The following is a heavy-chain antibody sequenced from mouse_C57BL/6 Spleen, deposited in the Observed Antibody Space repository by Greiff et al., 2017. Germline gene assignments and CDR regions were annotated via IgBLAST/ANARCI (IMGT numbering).Heavy chain of an antibody. Sequence: QVQLQQSGAELVRPGTSVKVSCKASGYAFTNYLIEWVKQRPGQGLEWIGVINPGSGGTNYNEKFKGKTTLTADKSSSTAYMQLSSLTSEDSAVYFGARFDGYVYWYFDVWGTGTTVTVSS. J-gene: IGHJ1*03. CDR1: GYAFTNYL. D-gene: IGHD2-3*01. CDR3: ARFDGYVYWYFDV. CDR2: INPGSGGT. V-gene: IGHV1-54*01.